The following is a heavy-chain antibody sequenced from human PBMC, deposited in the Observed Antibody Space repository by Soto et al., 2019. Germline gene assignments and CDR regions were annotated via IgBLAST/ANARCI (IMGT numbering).Heavy chain of an antibody. Sequence: LRLSCAASGFTFSSYAMHWVRQAPGKGLEWVAVISYDGSNKYYADSVKGRFTISRDNSKNTLYLQMNSLRAEDTAVYYCARGGNYCSSTSCHYYYYGMDVWGQGTTVTVSS. D-gene: IGHD2-2*01. CDR1: GFTFSSYA. CDR3: ARGGNYCSSTSCHYYYYGMDV. CDR2: ISYDGSNK. V-gene: IGHV3-30-3*01. J-gene: IGHJ6*02.